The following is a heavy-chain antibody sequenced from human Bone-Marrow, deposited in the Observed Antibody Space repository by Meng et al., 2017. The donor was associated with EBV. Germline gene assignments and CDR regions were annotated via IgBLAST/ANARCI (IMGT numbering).Heavy chain of an antibody. CDR3: ASTRGIWYDFDY. D-gene: IGHD1-26*01. J-gene: IGHJ4*02. CDR1: GGTFSSDA. Sequence: VQLLESGADVKKPGSSVKVSCKASGGTFSSDAIIWVRQAPGQGLEWMGGIIPIFGTANYAQKFQGRVTITADKSTSTAYMELSSLRSEDTAVYYCASTRGIWYDFDYWGQGTLVTVSS. V-gene: IGHV1-69*06. CDR2: IIPIFGTA.